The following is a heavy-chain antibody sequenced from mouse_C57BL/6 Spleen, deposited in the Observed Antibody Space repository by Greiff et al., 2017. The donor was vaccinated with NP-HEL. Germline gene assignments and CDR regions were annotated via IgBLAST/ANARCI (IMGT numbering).Heavy chain of an antibody. Sequence: EVQLQESGPGLAKPSQTLSLTCSVTGYSITSDYWNWIRKFPGNKLEYMGYISYSGSTYYNPSLKSRISITRETSKNQYYLQLNSVTTEDTATEYCARHPQLGQGYFDVWGTGTTVTVSS. CDR2: ISYSGST. CDR1: GYSITSDY. J-gene: IGHJ1*03. CDR3: ARHPQLGQGYFDV. V-gene: IGHV3-8*01. D-gene: IGHD4-1*02.